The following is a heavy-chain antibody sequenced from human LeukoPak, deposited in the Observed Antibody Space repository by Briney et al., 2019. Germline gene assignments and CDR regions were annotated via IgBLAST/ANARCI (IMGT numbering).Heavy chain of an antibody. V-gene: IGHV4-39*07. Sequence: PSETLSLTCIVSGGSISSSNYYWGWIRQSPGKGLEWIGSIYSRGSTYYNPSLKSRVIVSSDMSKNQFSLMLNSVTAADTAVYYCARGEGGSYYVEAFDIWGQGTMVTVSS. CDR2: IYSRGST. J-gene: IGHJ3*02. CDR3: ARGEGGSYYVEAFDI. CDR1: GGSISSSNYY. D-gene: IGHD1-26*01.